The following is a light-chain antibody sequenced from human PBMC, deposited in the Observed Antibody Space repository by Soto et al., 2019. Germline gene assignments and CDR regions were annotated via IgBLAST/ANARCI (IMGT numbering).Light chain of an antibody. CDR2: GAS. V-gene: IGKV3-20*01. CDR1: QSVSSSY. J-gene: IGKJ1*01. CDR3: QQYGSSPPWT. Sequence: EIVLTQSPGTLSLSPGERATLSCSASQSVSSSYLAWYQQKPGQAPRLLIYGASSRATGIPERFSGSVSGTGFTLTISSLEPEDFAVYYCQQYGSSPPWTFGQGTKVEIK.